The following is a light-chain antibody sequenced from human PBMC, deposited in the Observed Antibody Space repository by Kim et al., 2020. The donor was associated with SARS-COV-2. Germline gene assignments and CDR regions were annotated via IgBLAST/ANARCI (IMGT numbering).Light chain of an antibody. CDR1: SSNIGSNY. V-gene: IGLV1-47*01. CDR3: AAWDDSLSGLV. Sequence: QSVLTQPPSASGTPGQRVTISCSGSSSNIGSNYVYWYQQLPGTAPKLLIYRNNQRPSGVPDRFSGSKSGTSASLAISGLLSEDEADYYCAAWDDSLSGLVFGGGTQLTVL. J-gene: IGLJ3*02. CDR2: RNN.